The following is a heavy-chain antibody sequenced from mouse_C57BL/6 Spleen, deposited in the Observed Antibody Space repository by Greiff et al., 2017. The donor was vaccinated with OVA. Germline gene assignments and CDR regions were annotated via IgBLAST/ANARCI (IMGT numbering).Heavy chain of an antibody. V-gene: IGHV1-82*01. CDR2: IYPGDGDT. CDR3: ARGVYYGNPGFAY. J-gene: IGHJ3*01. Sequence: VQLQQSGPELVKPGASVKISCKASGYAFSSSWMNWVKQRPGKGLEWIGRIYPGDGDTNYNGKFKGKATLTADKSSSTAYLQLSSLTSDDSAVYFGARGVYYGNPGFAYWGQGTLVTVSA. CDR1: GYAFSSSW. D-gene: IGHD2-1*01.